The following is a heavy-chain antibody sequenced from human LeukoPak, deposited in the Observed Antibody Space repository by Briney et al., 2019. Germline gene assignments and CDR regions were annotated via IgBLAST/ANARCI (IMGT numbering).Heavy chain of an antibody. CDR1: GFTFTDYW. CDR2: INRGGSES. CDR3: ARVGAWELQRVFDY. V-gene: IGHV3-7*01. J-gene: IGHJ4*02. D-gene: IGHD1-26*01. Sequence: PGGSLRHSCAASGFTFTDYWMTWIRQVPGKGLEWVANINRGGSESYYVDSVKGRFTISRDNAKNSLYLRMDSLRVEDTAVYYCARVGAWELQRVFDYWGQGTLVTVSS.